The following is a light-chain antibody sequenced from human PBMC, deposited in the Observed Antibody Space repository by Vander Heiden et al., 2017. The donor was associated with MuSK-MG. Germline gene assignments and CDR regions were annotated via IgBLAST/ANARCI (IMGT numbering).Light chain of an antibody. V-gene: IGKV1-NL1*01. J-gene: IGKJ4*01. CDR3: QQFYTTPLT. CDR2: ASS. CDR1: QAIGNS. Sequence: DIQMTQSLSSLSASVGDRVTITCRASQAIGNSVAWYQQTPGKAPKLLLYASSRLETWVPSRFSGSGSGAGTDYSLTISSLQPEDSATYYCQQFYTTPLTFGGGTKVEI.